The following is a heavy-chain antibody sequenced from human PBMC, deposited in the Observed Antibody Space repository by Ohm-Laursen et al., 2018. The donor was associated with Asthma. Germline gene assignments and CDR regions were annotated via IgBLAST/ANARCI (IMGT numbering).Heavy chain of an antibody. J-gene: IGHJ4*02. CDR2: IIPIFGTA. Sequence: SVKVSCKASGGTFSSYAISWVRQAPGQGLEWMGGIIPIFGTANYAQKFQGRVTITADESTSTAYMELSSLRSEDTAVYYCAEDWYYYDSSGYYVSYFDYWGQGTLVTVSS. D-gene: IGHD3-22*01. V-gene: IGHV1-69*13. CDR3: AEDWYYYDSSGYYVSYFDY. CDR1: GGTFSSYA.